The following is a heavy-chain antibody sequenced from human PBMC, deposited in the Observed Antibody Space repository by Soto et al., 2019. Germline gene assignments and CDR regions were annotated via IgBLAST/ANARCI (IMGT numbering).Heavy chain of an antibody. CDR3: ARALPRFPLDV. V-gene: IGHV3-74*01. CDR2: INSDGSST. CDR1: GFTFSSYW. J-gene: IGHJ6*04. Sequence: PGGSLRLSCAASGFTFSSYWMHWVRQAPGKGLVWVSRINSDGSSTSYADSVKGRFTISRDNAKNTLHLQMNSLRAEDTAVYYCARALPRFPLDVWGKGTTVTVSS.